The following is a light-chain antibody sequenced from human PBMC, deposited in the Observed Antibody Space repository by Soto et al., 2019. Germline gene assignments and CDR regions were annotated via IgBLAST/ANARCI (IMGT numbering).Light chain of an antibody. V-gene: IGLV4-69*01. CDR1: SGHSSYA. CDR2: LNIDGSH. Sequence: QLVLTQSPSASASLGASVKLTCTLSSGHSSYAIAWHQQQPEKGPRYLMNLNIDGSHSKGDGIPDRFSGSSSGAERYLTISRLPSEDEADYYWQTWVTGIVVFVGGPKLTVL. CDR3: QTWVTGIVV. J-gene: IGLJ2*01.